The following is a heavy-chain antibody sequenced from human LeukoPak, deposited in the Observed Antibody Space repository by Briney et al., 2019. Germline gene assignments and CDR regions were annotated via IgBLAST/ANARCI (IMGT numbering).Heavy chain of an antibody. CDR3: TIVGAADAFDI. CDR2: IRSKANSYAT. J-gene: IGHJ3*02. CDR1: GFTFSGSA. D-gene: IGHD1-26*01. V-gene: IGHV3-73*01. Sequence: PGGSLRLSCAASGFTFSGSAMHWVRQASGKGLEWLGRIRSKANSYATAYAASVKGRFTISRDDSKNTAYLQMNSLKTEDTAVYYCTIVGAADAFDIWGQGTMVTVSS.